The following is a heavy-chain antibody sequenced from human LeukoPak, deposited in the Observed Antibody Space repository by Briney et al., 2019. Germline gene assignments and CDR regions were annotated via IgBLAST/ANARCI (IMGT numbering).Heavy chain of an antibody. Sequence: QSGGSLRLSCAASGFTFSTYAMSWVRQAPGKGPYWVSSISRSGGSTYYADSVKGRFTISRDNSKNTLYLQMNSLRAEDTAVYYCATGPGSGSYFPFDYWGQGTLVTVSS. CDR2: ISRSGGST. CDR3: ATGPGSGSYFPFDY. V-gene: IGHV3-23*01. D-gene: IGHD3-10*01. CDR1: GFTFSTYA. J-gene: IGHJ4*02.